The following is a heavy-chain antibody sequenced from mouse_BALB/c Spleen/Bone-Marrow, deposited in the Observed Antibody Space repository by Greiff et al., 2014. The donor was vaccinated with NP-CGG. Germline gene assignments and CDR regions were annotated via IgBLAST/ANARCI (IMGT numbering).Heavy chain of an antibody. J-gene: IGHJ4*01. Sequence: VQRVESGAELMKPGASVKISCKATGYTFSSYWIEWVKQRPGHGLEWIGEILPGSGTTNYNENFKGKATFTADTSSNTAYMQLSSLTSEDSAVYYCARDYRYDGAMDYWGQGTSVTVSS. D-gene: IGHD2-14*01. V-gene: IGHV1-9*01. CDR1: GYTFSSYW. CDR2: ILPGSGTT. CDR3: ARDYRYDGAMDY.